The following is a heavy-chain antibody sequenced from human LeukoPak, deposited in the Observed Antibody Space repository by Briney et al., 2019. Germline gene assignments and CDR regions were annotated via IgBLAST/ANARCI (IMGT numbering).Heavy chain of an antibody. CDR2: ISSSSSYI. CDR3: AREAAARHDAFDI. D-gene: IGHD6-13*01. CDR1: GFTINGFG. Sequence: GGSLRLSCAASGFTINGFGMNWVRQAPGKGLEWVSSISSSSSYIYYADSVKGRFTISRDNAKNSLYLQMNSLRAEDTAVYYCAREAAARHDAFDIWGQGTMVTVSS. J-gene: IGHJ3*02. V-gene: IGHV3-21*01.